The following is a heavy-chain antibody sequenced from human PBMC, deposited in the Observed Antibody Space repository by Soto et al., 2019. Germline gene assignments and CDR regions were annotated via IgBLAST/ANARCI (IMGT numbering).Heavy chain of an antibody. J-gene: IGHJ6*02. V-gene: IGHV3-30*18. CDR1: GFTFSSYG. CDR3: AKDSHPSDTAMVILYYYYGMEV. Sequence: SGGSLRLSCAASGFTFSSYGMHWVRQAPGKGLEWVAFISYDGSNKYYADSVKGRFTISRDNSKNTLYLQMNSLRAEDTAVYYCAKDSHPSDTAMVILYYYYGMEVWGQGTTVTVSS. CDR2: ISYDGSNK. D-gene: IGHD5-18*01.